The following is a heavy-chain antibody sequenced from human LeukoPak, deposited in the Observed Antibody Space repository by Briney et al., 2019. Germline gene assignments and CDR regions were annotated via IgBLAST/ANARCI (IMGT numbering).Heavy chain of an antibody. Sequence: SQTLSLTCTVSGGSISSGSYYWSWIRQPAGKGLEWIGRIYTSGTTNYNPSLKSRVTISVDTSKNQFSLKLSSVTAADTAVYYCACSGWYISVNYYYYMDVWGNGTTVTISS. D-gene: IGHD6-19*01. V-gene: IGHV4-61*02. CDR2: IYTSGTT. CDR1: GGSISSGSYY. CDR3: ACSGWYISVNYYYYMDV. J-gene: IGHJ6*03.